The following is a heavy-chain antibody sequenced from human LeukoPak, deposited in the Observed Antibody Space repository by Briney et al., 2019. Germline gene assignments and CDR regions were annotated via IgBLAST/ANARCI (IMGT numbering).Heavy chain of an antibody. J-gene: IGHJ4*02. D-gene: IGHD4-17*01. Sequence: GGTLRLSCAPSGFTLSNYELNWVRQAPGQGLEGVSFITTGGDSVYYADSVKGRFTISIDNAKNSLYLQMNSRRAEDTAGYYCARDKSYGDSEDYWGRGTLVSVSS. V-gene: IGHV3-48*03. CDR3: ARDKSYGDSEDY. CDR2: ITTGGDSV. CDR1: GFTLSNYE.